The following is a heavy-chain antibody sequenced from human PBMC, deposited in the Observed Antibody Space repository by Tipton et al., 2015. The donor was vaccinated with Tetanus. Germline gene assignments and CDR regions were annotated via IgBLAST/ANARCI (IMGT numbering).Heavy chain of an antibody. V-gene: IGHV1-69*06. CDR1: GGTFSSYA. CDR3: ARDLNRWFGELNLFYYYYGMDV. D-gene: IGHD3-10*01. Sequence: QVQLVQSGAEVKKPGSSVKVSCKASGGTFSSYAISWVRQAPGQGLEWMGGIIPIFGTANYAQKFQGRVTITADKSTSPAYMELRSLRSEDTAVYYCARDLNRWFGELNLFYYYYGMDVGGQGTTVTVSS. J-gene: IGHJ6*02. CDR2: IIPIFGTA.